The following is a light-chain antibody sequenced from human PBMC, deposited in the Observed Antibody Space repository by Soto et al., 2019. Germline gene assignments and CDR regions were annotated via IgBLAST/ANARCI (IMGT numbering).Light chain of an antibody. CDR1: ALPKQN. V-gene: IGLV3-25*03. CDR3: QSGDNSGNYYV. J-gene: IGLJ1*01. CDR2: KDI. Sequence: SYELTQTPSVSVSPGQTARITCSGDALPKQNAYWYQQKPGQAPVLVIYKDIERPSGIPERFSGSSSGTTVTLTISRVQAEDEADYYCQSGDNSGNYYVFGTGTKVTVL.